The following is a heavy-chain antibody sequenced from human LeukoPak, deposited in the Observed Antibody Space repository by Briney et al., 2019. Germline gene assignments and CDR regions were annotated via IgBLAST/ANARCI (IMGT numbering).Heavy chain of an antibody. CDR1: GGSISSGGYY. J-gene: IGHJ4*02. CDR3: ATPSNIAAAHYFDY. CDR2: IYYSGST. Sequence: PLETLSLTCTVSGGSISSGGYYRSWIRQHPGKGLEWIGYIYYSGSTYYNPSLKSRVTISVDTSKNQFSLKLSSVTAADTAVYYCATPSNIAAAHYFDYWGQGTLVTVSS. V-gene: IGHV4-31*03. D-gene: IGHD6-13*01.